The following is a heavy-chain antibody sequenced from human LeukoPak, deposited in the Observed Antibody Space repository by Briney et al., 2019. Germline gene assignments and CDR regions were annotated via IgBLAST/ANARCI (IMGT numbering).Heavy chain of an antibody. CDR1: GDSVSSNSAA. CDR2: TYYRSKWYN. CDR3: VGIAWLQPPN. Sequence: SQTLSLTCAISGDSVSSNSAAWNWIRQSPSRGLEWLGRTYYRSKWYNDYAVSVKSRITINPDTSKNQFSLQLNSVTPKDTAIYYCVGIAWLQPPNWGQGTLVTVSS. V-gene: IGHV6-1*01. D-gene: IGHD2-21*01. J-gene: IGHJ4*02.